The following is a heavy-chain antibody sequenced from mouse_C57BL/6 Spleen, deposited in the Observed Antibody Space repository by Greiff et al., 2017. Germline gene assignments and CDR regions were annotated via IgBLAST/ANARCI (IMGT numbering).Heavy chain of an antibody. CDR1: GYTFTSYW. D-gene: IGHD4-1*01. CDR2: IYPGSGST. Sequence: QVQLMQPGAELVKPGASVKMSCKASGYTFTSYWITWVKQRPGQGLEWIGDIYPGSGSTNYNEKFKSKATLTVDTSSSTAYMHLSSLTSEDSAVYYCARDWGLAMDCWGHRTSVTVSS. V-gene: IGHV1-55*01. J-gene: IGHJ4*01. CDR3: ARDWGLAMDC.